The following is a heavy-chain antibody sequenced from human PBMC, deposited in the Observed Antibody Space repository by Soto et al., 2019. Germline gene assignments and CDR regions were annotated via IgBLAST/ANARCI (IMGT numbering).Heavy chain of an antibody. V-gene: IGHV1-2*02. CDR2: INPNSGGT. CDR3: ARSLLDEYSSSWRSAYYGMDV. J-gene: IGHJ6*02. D-gene: IGHD6-13*01. CDR1: RYTFTSYD. Sequence: ASVKVSCKASRYTFTSYDINWVRQATGQGLEWIGWINPNSGGTNIAQKFQGRVTMTRDTSTSTVYMEPSALIPDDTAVYYCARSLLDEYSSSWRSAYYGMDVWGQGTTVTVSS.